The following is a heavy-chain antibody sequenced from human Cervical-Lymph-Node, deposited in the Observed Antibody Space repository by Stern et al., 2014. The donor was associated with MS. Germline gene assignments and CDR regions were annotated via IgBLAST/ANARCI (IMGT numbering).Heavy chain of an antibody. Sequence: QVQLVESGGGVVQPETSLRLSCAASGFAFSGSGMHWVRQAPGKGLEWVAIIWYDGSNKYYADSVKGRFTISRDNYKNTLYLQMNSLRVEDTATYYCARARGATGSSGWYFDLWGRGTLVTVSS. J-gene: IGHJ2*01. CDR2: IWYDGSNK. D-gene: IGHD6-6*01. V-gene: IGHV3-33*01. CDR3: ARARGATGSSGWYFDL. CDR1: GFAFSGSG.